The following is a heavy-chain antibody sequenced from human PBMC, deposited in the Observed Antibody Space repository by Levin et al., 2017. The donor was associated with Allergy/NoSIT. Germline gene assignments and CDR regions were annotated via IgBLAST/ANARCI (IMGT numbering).Heavy chain of an antibody. V-gene: IGHV3-23*01. Sequence: LSLTCAASGFTFSKYDMSWVRQTPGKGLEWLSTIRASGGSTFYADSVKGRFTVSRDNSKNALYLQMGSLRAEDTAVYFCARDKGLHTSGWYADLDCWGQGTLVTVSS. CDR3: ARDKGLHTSGWYADLDC. D-gene: IGHD6-19*01. CDR2: IRASGGST. J-gene: IGHJ4*02. CDR1: GFTFSKYD.